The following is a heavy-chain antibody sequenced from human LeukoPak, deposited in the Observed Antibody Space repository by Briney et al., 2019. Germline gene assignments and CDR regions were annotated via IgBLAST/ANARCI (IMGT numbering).Heavy chain of an antibody. CDR2: ISAYNGNT. CDR1: GYTFINFG. CDR3: SRSGPGSCSGGSCYSNY. J-gene: IGHJ4*02. V-gene: IGHV1-18*01. Sequence: ASVKVSCKASGYTFINFGISWVRQAPGQGLEWMGWISAYNGNTNYAQRLQGRITMTTDTSTNTAYMELRSLRSDDTAVYYCSRSGPGSCSGGSCYSNYWGQGTLVTVSS. D-gene: IGHD2-15*01.